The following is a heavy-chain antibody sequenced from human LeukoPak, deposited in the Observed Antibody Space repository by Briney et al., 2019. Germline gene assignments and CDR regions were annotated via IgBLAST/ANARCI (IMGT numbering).Heavy chain of an antibody. Sequence: GASVKVSCKASGYTFTSYGISWVRQAPGQGLEWMGWINTNTGNPTYAQGFTGRFVFSLDTSVSTAYLQISSLKAEDTAVYYCARVSLPSMGSGSMSLGWFDPWGQGTLVTVSS. CDR1: GYTFTSYG. J-gene: IGHJ5*02. CDR3: ARVSLPSMGSGSMSLGWFDP. V-gene: IGHV7-4-1*02. CDR2: INTNTGNP. D-gene: IGHD6-13*01.